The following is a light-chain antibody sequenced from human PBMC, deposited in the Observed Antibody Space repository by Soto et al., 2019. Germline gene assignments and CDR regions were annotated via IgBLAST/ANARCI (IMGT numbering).Light chain of an antibody. J-gene: IGLJ2*01. CDR1: SYNIGAVYD. V-gene: IGLV1-40*01. Sequence: QSVLAQTPPLSWAPGQRISIPCTGSSYNIGAVYDVFWYQQFPGTAPKLLIHGDSIRPSGVPDRFSGSRSGTSASLAITGLQAEDEADYYCLSYDSSLSGSLFGGGTKVTFL. CDR3: LSYDSSLSGSL. CDR2: GDS.